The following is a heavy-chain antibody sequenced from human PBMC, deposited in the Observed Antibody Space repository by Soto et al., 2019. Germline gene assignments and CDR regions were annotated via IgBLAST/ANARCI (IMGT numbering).Heavy chain of an antibody. Sequence: QVQLQESGPGLVKPSETLSLTCTVSGGSISSYYWSWIRQPAGKGLEWIGRIYTSGSTNYNPSLKSRVTMSVDTSKNQFALKLSSVTAADTAVYYCARDQFVGYDQAFDYWGQGTLVTVSS. CDR2: IYTSGST. CDR3: ARDQFVGYDQAFDY. CDR1: GGSISSYY. V-gene: IGHV4-4*07. J-gene: IGHJ4*02. D-gene: IGHD5-12*01.